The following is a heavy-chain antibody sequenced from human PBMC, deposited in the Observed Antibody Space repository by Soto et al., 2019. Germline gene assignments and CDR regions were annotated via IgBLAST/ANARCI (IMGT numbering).Heavy chain of an antibody. J-gene: IGHJ4*02. Sequence: GGSLRLSCATSGFTFKSYTLHWVRQTPGRGLQWVAVISYDGSNKYYADSVRGRFTISRDNSNSTLYLQMNSLRADDSAVYYCVGASMWAGKGLEYWGQGALVTVSS. D-gene: IGHD3-10*02. CDR2: ISYDGSNK. CDR1: GFTFKSYT. CDR3: VGASMWAGKGLEY. V-gene: IGHV3-30-3*01.